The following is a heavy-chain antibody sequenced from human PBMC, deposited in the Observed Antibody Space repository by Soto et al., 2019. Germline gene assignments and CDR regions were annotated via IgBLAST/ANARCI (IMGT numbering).Heavy chain of an antibody. Sequence: ASVKVSCKASGYTFTSYAMHWVRQAPGQRLEWMGWSNAGNGNTKYSQKFQGRVTITRDTSASTAYMELSSLRSEDTAVYYCARGGSLHWYFDISGRGTLVTVS. V-gene: IGHV1-3*01. J-gene: IGHJ2*01. D-gene: IGHD5-12*01. CDR3: ARGGSLHWYFDI. CDR1: GYTFTSYA. CDR2: SNAGNGNT.